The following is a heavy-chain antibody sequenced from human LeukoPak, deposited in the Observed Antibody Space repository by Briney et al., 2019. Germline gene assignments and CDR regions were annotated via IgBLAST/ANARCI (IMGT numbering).Heavy chain of an antibody. CDR3: ARAGGYYYYMDV. J-gene: IGHJ6*03. CDR1: GFTFTGYY. V-gene: IGHV1-2*02. D-gene: IGHD1-14*01. Sequence: ASVKVSCKASGFTFTGYYMHWVRQAPGQGLEWMGWINPNSGGTNYAQKFQGRVTMTRDTSISTAYMELSRLRSDDTAVYYCARAGGYYYYMDVWGKGTTVTVSS. CDR2: INPNSGGT.